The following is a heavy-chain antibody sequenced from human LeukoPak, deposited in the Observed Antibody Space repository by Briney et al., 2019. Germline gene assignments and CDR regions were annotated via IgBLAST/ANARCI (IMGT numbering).Heavy chain of an antibody. CDR2: IYYSGST. D-gene: IGHD7-27*01. CDR3: ARQLTGYFDY. Sequence: PSETLSLTCTVSGGCISSSSYYWGWIRQPPGKGLEWIGSIYYSGSTYYNPSLKSRVTIFVDTSKNQFSLKLSSVTAADTAVYYCARQLTGYFDYWGQGTLVTVSS. V-gene: IGHV4-39*01. J-gene: IGHJ4*02. CDR1: GGCISSSSYY.